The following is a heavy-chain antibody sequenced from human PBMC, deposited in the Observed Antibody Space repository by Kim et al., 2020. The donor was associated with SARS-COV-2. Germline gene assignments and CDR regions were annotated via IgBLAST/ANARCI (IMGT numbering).Heavy chain of an antibody. V-gene: IGHV4-34*01. CDR1: GGFFSDYN. CDR2: INHSGIT. D-gene: IGHD2-2*02. Sequence: SETLSLTCAVYGGFFSDYNWSWIRQPPGKGLEWIGEINHSGITNLSPSLKSRITISVDTSKSQFSLRLKSMTATDTAVYYCARVRAGVVPAPVLGLGPWYDYYAMDVWGRGTPVGVSS. J-gene: IGHJ6*02. CDR3: ARVRAGVVPAPVLGLGPWYDYYAMDV.